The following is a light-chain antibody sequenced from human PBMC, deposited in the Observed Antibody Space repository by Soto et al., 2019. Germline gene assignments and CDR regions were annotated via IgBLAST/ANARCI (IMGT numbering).Light chain of an antibody. CDR1: QRISSY. CDR3: QQSYSTPPWT. V-gene: IGKV1-39*01. J-gene: IGKJ1*01. Sequence: GDRVTITCRASQRISSYLNWYQQKPGKAPKLLIYAASSLQSGVPSRFSGSGSGTDFTLTISSLQPEDFATYYCQQSYSTPPWTFGQGTKVEIK. CDR2: AAS.